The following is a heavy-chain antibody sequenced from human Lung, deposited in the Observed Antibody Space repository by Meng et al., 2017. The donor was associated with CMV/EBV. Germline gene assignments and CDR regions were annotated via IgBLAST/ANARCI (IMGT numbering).Heavy chain of an antibody. CDR2: MNPNSGNT. D-gene: IGHD3-10*01. CDR1: GYTFTSYD. CDR3: ARGQGTGWFDP. V-gene: IGHV1-8*03. J-gene: IGHJ5*02. Sequence: ASXXVSXKASGYTFTSYDINWVRQATGQGLEWMGWMNPNSGNTGYAQKFQGRVTITRNTSISTAYMELSSLRSEDTAVYYCARGQGTGWFDPWGQGTLVTVSS.